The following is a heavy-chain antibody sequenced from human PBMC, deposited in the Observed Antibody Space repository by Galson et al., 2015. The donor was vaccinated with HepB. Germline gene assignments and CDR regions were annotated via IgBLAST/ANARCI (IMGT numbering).Heavy chain of an antibody. Sequence: SLRLSCAASGFTFSSYSMNWVRQAPGKGLEWVSSISSSSSYIYYADSVKGRFTISRDNAKNSLYLQMNSLRAEDTAVYYCARDLKVDTAMNGLFDYWGQGTLVTVSS. CDR1: GFTFSSYS. J-gene: IGHJ4*02. CDR3: ARDLKVDTAMNGLFDY. V-gene: IGHV3-21*01. CDR2: ISSSSSYI. D-gene: IGHD5-18*01.